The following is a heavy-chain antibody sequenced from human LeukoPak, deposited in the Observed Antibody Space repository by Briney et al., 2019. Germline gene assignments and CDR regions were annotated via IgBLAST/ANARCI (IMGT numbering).Heavy chain of an antibody. V-gene: IGHV4-34*01. J-gene: IGHJ4*02. D-gene: IGHD4-17*01. CDR3: ARGHYGDYAIFDY. CDR2: INHSGST. Sequence: SETLSLTCAVYGGSFSGYYWSWIRQPPGKGLEWIGEINHSGSTNYNPSLKSRVTISVDTSKNQFSLKLSSVTAADTAVYYCARGHYGDYAIFDYWGQGTLVTVSS. CDR1: GGSFSGYY.